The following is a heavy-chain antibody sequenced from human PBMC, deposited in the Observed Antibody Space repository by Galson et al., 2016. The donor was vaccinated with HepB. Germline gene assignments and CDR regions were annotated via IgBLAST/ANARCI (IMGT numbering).Heavy chain of an antibody. D-gene: IGHD2-15*01. Sequence: SLRLSCAASGFTFSSYWMTWVRQAPGKGLEWVASIKEDGSENYYVDSVKGRFTISRDNAKNSLYLQMNSLRAEDTAVYYCARERVVVVTGTLSYYYGMDVWGQGTTVTVSS. CDR3: ARERVVVVTGTLSYYYGMDV. CDR2: IKEDGSEN. J-gene: IGHJ6*02. V-gene: IGHV3-7*03. CDR1: GFTFSSYW.